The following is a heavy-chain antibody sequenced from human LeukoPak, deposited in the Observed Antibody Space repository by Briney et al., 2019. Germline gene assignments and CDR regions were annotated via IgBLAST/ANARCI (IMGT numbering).Heavy chain of an antibody. V-gene: IGHV4-39*07. Sequence: SETLSLTCTVSGGSISSSSYYWGWIRQPPGKGLEWIGSIYYSGSTYYNPSLKSRVTISVDTSKNQFSLKLSSVTAADTAVYYCARAYCGGDCYSDDAFDIWGQGTMVTVSS. J-gene: IGHJ3*02. D-gene: IGHD2-21*02. CDR2: IYYSGST. CDR1: GGSISSSSYY. CDR3: ARAYCGGDCYSDDAFDI.